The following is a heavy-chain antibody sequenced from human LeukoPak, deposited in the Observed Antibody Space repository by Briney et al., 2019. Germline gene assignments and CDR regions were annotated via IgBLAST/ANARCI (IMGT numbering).Heavy chain of an antibody. Sequence: GGSLRLSCAASGFTFSSYGMSWVRQAPGKGLEWVSTISGAGVTTYDADSVKGRFTISRDNSQNTLYLQMNSLRAEDTAVYYCAKDAFMGHSGRDYFDYWGQGTLVTVSS. J-gene: IGHJ4*02. D-gene: IGHD6-19*01. V-gene: IGHV3-23*01. CDR1: GFTFSSYG. CDR2: ISGAGVTT. CDR3: AKDAFMGHSGRDYFDY.